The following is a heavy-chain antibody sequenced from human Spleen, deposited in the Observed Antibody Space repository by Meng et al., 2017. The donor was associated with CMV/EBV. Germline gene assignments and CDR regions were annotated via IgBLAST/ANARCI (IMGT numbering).Heavy chain of an antibody. Sequence: SETLSLTCTVSGGSVNSDRHYWSWIRQPPGKGLECIGYMYFTGSANYNPSLKSRVTMSLDTSKNEFSLKLNSVTAADTAVYFCARGRFRHTYWGQGTLVTVSS. CDR1: GGSVNSDRHY. D-gene: IGHD3-3*01. CDR3: ARGRFRHTY. J-gene: IGHJ4*02. V-gene: IGHV4-61*01. CDR2: MYFTGSA.